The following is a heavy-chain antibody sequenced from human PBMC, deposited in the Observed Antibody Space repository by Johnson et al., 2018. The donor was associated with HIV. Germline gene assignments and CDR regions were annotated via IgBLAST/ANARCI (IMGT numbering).Heavy chain of an antibody. CDR1: GFTFDDYG. D-gene: IGHD3-10*01. V-gene: IGHV3-20*04. Sequence: VQLVESGGGVVRPGESLRLSCAASGFTFDDYGMSWVRQGPGKGLEWVSGINWNGGSIGYADSVKGRFTISRDNSKNTLYLQMNSLRAEDTAVYYCAKYYKKAFDIWGQGTMVTVSS. CDR3: AKYYKKAFDI. J-gene: IGHJ3*02. CDR2: INWNGGSI.